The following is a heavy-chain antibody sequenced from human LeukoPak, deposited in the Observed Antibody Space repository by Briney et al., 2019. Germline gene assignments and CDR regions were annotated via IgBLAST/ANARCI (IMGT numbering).Heavy chain of an antibody. V-gene: IGHV3-9*01. D-gene: IGHD3-22*01. CDR1: GFTFDDYA. CDR3: AKGQEYYYDSTTVGY. Sequence: PGRSLRLSCAASGFTFDDYAMHWVRQAPGKGLEWVSGISWNSGSIGYADSVKGRFTISRDNAKNSLYLQMNSLRAEDTALYYCAKGQEYYYDSTTVGYWGQGTLVTVSS. CDR2: ISWNSGSI. J-gene: IGHJ4*02.